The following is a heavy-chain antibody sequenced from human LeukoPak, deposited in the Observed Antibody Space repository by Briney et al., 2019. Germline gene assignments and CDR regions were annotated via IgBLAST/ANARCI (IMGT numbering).Heavy chain of an antibody. CDR1: GITLSNYG. V-gene: IGHV3-23*01. Sequence: GGSLRLSCAVSGITLSNYGMSWVRQAPGKGLEWVAGLSDSGGSTNYADSVKSRFTVSRDNPKNTLYLQMNSLGAEETAVYFCAKRGVVIRAVIIVGFHKKAYYFDYWGQGALVTVSS. CDR2: LSDSGGST. J-gene: IGHJ4*02. CDR3: AKRGVVIRAVIIVGFHKKAYYFDY. D-gene: IGHD3-10*01.